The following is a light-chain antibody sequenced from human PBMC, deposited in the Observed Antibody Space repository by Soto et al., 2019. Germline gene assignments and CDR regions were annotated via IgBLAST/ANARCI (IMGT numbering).Light chain of an antibody. CDR1: QGISTF. J-gene: IGKJ4*01. Sequence: IQLTQSPSSLSASVGDRVTITCRATQGISTFLAWYQQKPGKAPKLLIYAASTLQSGVPSRFSGSGSGTDFALTISSRQPEDFATYYCQQLISYPLTFGGGTKVEIK. CDR3: QQLISYPLT. CDR2: AAS. V-gene: IGKV1-9*01.